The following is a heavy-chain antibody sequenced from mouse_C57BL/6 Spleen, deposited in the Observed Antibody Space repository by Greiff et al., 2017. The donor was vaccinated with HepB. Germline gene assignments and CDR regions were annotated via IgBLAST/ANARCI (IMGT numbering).Heavy chain of an antibody. Sequence: QVQLQQPGAELVKPGASVKLSCKASGYTFTSYWMHWVKQRPGRGLEWIGRIDPNSGGTKYNEKFKSKATLTVDKPSSTAYMQLSSLTSEDSAVYYCASSITTVVARYWYFDVWGTGTTVTVSS. D-gene: IGHD1-1*01. CDR1: GYTFTSYW. J-gene: IGHJ1*03. CDR3: ASSITTVVARYWYFDV. CDR2: IDPNSGGT. V-gene: IGHV1-72*01.